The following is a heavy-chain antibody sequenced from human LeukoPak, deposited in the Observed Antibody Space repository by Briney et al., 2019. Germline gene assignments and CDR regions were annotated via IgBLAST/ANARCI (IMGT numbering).Heavy chain of an antibody. CDR2: IIPIFGTA. CDR1: GGTFSSYA. V-gene: IGHV1-69*05. J-gene: IGHJ6*03. D-gene: IGHD2-15*01. CDR3: ARGVDYYYHYMDV. Sequence: SVKVSCKASGGTFSSYAISGVRQAPGQGREWMGGIIPIFGTANYAQKFQGRVTITTDESTSTAYMELSSLRSEDTAVYYCARGVDYYYHYMDVWGKGTTVTVSS.